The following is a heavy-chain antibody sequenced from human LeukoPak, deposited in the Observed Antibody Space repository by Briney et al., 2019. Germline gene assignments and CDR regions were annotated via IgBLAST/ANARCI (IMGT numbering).Heavy chain of an antibody. Sequence: GASVKVSCKASGYTFTGYYMHWVRQAPGQGLEWMGWINPNSGGTNYAQKFQGRVTMTRDTSISTAYMELSRLRSDDTAVYYCARGDYSSSSIWFDPWGQGTLVTVSS. J-gene: IGHJ5*02. D-gene: IGHD6-6*01. V-gene: IGHV1-2*02. CDR3: ARGDYSSSSIWFDP. CDR1: GYTFTGYY. CDR2: INPNSGGT.